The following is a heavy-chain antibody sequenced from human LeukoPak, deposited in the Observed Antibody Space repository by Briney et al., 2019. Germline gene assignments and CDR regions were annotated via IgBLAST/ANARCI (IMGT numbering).Heavy chain of an antibody. V-gene: IGHV3-30*18. CDR3: AKDRMVRGDGDLDY. Sequence: GGSLRLSCAASGFTFSSYGMHWVRQAPGKGLEWVAVISYDGSNKYYADSVKGRFTISRDNSKNTLYLQMNSLRAEDTAVYYCAKDRMVRGDGDLDYWGQGTLVTVSS. CDR2: ISYDGSNK. J-gene: IGHJ4*02. CDR1: GFTFSSYG. D-gene: IGHD3-10*01.